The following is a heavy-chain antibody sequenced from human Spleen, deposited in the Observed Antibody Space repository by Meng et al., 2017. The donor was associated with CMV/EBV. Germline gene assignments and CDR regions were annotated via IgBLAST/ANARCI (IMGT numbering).Heavy chain of an antibody. V-gene: IGHV4-34*01. J-gene: IGHJ4*02. CDR2: INHSGST. CDR3: ARDDYYYCDY. Sequence: GSLRLSCAVYGGSFSGYYWSWIRQPPGKGLEWIGEINHSGSTNYNPSLKSRVTISVDTSKNQFSLKLSSATAADTAVYYCARDDYYYCDYWGQGTLVTVSS. D-gene: IGHD4/OR15-4a*01. CDR1: GGSFSGYY.